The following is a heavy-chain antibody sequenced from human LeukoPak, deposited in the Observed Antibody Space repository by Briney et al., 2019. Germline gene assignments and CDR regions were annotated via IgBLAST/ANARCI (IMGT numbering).Heavy chain of an antibody. CDR3: ARQRTRRYFDY. J-gene: IGHJ4*02. V-gene: IGHV4-34*01. Sequence: SETLSLTCAVYGRSFSGYYWSWIRQPPGKGLEWIGEINHSGGTNYNPSLKSRVTISVDTSKNQFSLKLSSVTAADTAVYYCARQRTRRYFDYWGQGTLVTVSS. CDR1: GRSFSGYY. CDR2: INHSGGT.